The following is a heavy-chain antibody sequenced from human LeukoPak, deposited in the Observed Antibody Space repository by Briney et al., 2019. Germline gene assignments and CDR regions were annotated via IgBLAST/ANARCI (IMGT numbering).Heavy chain of an antibody. J-gene: IGHJ3*02. V-gene: IGHV3-21*01. Sequence: PGGSLRLSCAASGFTFSSYSMNWVRQAPGKGLERVSSISSSSSYIYYADSVKGRFTISRDNAKNSLYLQMNSLRAEDTAVYYCARSPDIIAVVPAAIYAFDIWGQGTMVTVSS. CDR3: ARSPDIIAVVPAAIYAFDI. CDR2: ISSSSSYI. CDR1: GFTFSSYS. D-gene: IGHD2-2*01.